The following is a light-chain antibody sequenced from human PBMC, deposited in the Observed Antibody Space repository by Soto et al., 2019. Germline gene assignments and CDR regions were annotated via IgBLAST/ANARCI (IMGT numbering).Light chain of an antibody. J-gene: IGKJ4*01. Sequence: DIQLTQSPSSLSASVGDRVTITCRVSQGISRYLNWDRQKPGKVPKLLINSASNLQTRVPSRFSGCGSGTDFTLTISSLQHEDVATYYGHWTYNAPFGGGPKVEIK. CDR1: QGISRY. V-gene: IGKV1-27*01. CDR3: HWTYNAP. CDR2: SAS.